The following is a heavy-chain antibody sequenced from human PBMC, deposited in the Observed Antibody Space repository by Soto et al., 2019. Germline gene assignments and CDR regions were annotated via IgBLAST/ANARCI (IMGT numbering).Heavy chain of an antibody. CDR3: ARVSGSYYYGMDV. D-gene: IGHD1-26*01. Sequence: QVQLQESGPGLVKPSGTLSLTCAVSGGSISSSNWWRWLRQPPGKGLEWIGEIYHSGSTNYNPSLKSRVTISVDKSKNHFSLKLSSVTAADTAVYYCARVSGSYYYGMDVWGQGTTVTVSS. J-gene: IGHJ6*02. CDR1: GGSISSSNW. V-gene: IGHV4-4*02. CDR2: IYHSGST.